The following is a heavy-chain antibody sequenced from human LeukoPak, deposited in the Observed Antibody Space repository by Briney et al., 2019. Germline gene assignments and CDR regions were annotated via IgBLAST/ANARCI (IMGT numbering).Heavy chain of an antibody. Sequence: PGGSLRLSCEASGLTFNNYVMTWVRQAPGKGLEWVSSISASAAMTYYADSVKGRFTVSRDNSNNRLYLQMSGLTAADTAVYYCAKDRSIGTYYTFDHWGQGTLVTVSS. CDR3: AKDRSIGTYYTFDH. CDR1: GLTFNNYV. J-gene: IGHJ4*02. V-gene: IGHV3-23*01. D-gene: IGHD1-26*01. CDR2: ISASAAMT.